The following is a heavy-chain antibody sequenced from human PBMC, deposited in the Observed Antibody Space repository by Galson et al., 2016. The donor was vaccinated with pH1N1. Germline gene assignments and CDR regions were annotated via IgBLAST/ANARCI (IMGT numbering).Heavy chain of an antibody. CDR1: GFTFDDYA. D-gene: IGHD6-19*01. Sequence: SLRLSCAASGFTFDDYAMHWVRQAPGKGLEWVSGISWNSGTIGYADSVKGRFTISRDNAKNSLYLQMNSLRAEDTALYYCAKISGWLFGAFDIWGQGTMVTVS. J-gene: IGHJ3*02. CDR3: AKISGWLFGAFDI. V-gene: IGHV3-9*01. CDR2: ISWNSGTI.